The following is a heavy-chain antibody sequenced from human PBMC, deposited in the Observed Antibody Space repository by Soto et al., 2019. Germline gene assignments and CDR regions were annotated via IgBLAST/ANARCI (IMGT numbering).Heavy chain of an antibody. CDR1: GGSITSGGYP. CDR3: ARGTDY. J-gene: IGHJ4*02. Sequence: QLQLLESGSGLVKPSQTLSLTCAVSGGSITSGGYPWGWIRQPPGKGLEWIGYIYHSVSTYYNPSLKIRVTISVDRSKNQISLRLSAVTAADTAVYYCARGTDYWGQGTLVTVSS. CDR2: IYHSVST. V-gene: IGHV4-30-2*01.